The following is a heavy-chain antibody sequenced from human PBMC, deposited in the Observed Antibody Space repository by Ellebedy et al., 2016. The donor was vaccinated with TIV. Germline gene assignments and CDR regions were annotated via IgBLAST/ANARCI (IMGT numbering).Heavy chain of an antibody. CDR2: IEWDEEK. D-gene: IGHD7-27*01. J-gene: IGHJ6*02. CDR1: GFLLRTSGTR. V-gene: IGHV2-70*04. CDR3: ARTLGYYGMDV. Sequence: SGPTLVKPTQTLTLTCTFSGFLLRTSGTRVSWIRQPPGKALEWLARIEWDEEKFYSTSLKTRLIISKDASKNQVVLTMTNMDPVDTATYYCARTLGYYGMDVWGQGTTVTVSS.